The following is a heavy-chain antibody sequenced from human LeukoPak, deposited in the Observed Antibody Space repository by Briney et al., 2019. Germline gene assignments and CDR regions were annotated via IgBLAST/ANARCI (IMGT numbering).Heavy chain of an antibody. V-gene: IGHV3-23*01. CDR3: AKDLIIDGSGSYYNEVDY. CDR2: ISGSGGST. Sequence: GGSLRLSCVASGFTFSSYAMSWVRQAPGKGLEWVSAISGSGGSTYYADSVKGRFTISRDNSKNTLYLQMNSLRAEDTAVYYCAKDLIIDGSGSYYNEVDYWGQGTLVTVSS. J-gene: IGHJ4*02. CDR1: GFTFSSYA. D-gene: IGHD3-10*01.